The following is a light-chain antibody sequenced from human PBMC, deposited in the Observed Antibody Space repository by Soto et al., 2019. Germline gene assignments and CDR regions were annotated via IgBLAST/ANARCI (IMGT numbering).Light chain of an antibody. CDR3: QQRSNWPWT. CDR1: QSVSSY. J-gene: IGKJ1*01. CDR2: DVS. Sequence: EIVLTQSPATLSLSPGERATLSCRASQSVSSYLAWYQQKPGQAPRLLIYDVSNRATGIPVRFSGSGSGTDYTLTITNLESEDFAVYYCQQRSNWPWTFGQGTKVDI. V-gene: IGKV3-11*01.